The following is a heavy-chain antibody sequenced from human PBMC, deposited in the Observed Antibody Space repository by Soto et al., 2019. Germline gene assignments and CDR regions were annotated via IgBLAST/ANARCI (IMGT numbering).Heavy chain of an antibody. CDR3: ARTYGIAVAGNN. CDR1: GFTFSSYE. J-gene: IGHJ4*02. V-gene: IGHV3-48*03. D-gene: IGHD6-19*01. Sequence: EVQLVESGGGLVQPGGSLRLSCVASGFTFSSYEMNWVRQAPGKGLEWVSYISYSGSTIHYADSVKGRFTISRDNAKSSLYLQMNSLRAEDTAVYYCARTYGIAVAGNNRGQGPLVTVSS. CDR2: ISYSGSTI.